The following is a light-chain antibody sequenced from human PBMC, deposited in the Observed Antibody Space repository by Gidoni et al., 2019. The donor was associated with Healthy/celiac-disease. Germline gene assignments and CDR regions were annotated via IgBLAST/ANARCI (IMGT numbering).Light chain of an antibody. Sequence: QSALTQPASVSGSPGQSITISCTGTSSDVGGYTNVSWYQQHPGKAPKLMIYEVSNRPSGVSNRCSGSKSGNTASLTISVLQAEDEADYYCSSYTSSSTPVVFGGGTKLTVL. CDR1: SSDVGGYTN. J-gene: IGLJ2*01. CDR2: EVS. CDR3: SSYTSSSTPVV. V-gene: IGLV2-14*01.